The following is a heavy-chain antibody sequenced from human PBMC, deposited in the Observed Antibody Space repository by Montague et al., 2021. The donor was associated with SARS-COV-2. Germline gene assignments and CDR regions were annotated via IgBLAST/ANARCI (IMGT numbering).Heavy chain of an antibody. Sequence: SETLSLTCTVSGGSISSSSYYWGWIRQPPGKGLEWIGSIYYSGSTYYKPSLKSRVTISVDTSKNQFSLKLSSVTAADTAVYYCARVGRQQLVRLSGMDVWGQGTTGTVSS. V-gene: IGHV4-39*07. D-gene: IGHD6-13*01. CDR2: IYYSGST. CDR1: GGSISSSSYY. CDR3: ARVGRQQLVRLSGMDV. J-gene: IGHJ6*02.